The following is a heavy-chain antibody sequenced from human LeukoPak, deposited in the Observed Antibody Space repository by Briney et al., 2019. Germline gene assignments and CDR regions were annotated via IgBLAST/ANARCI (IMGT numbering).Heavy chain of an antibody. Sequence: PGRSLRLSCAASGFTFTTHAMNWVRQAPGKGLEWVSVISSRGGSTYYADSVKGRFTISRDNSKNTLYLQMNSLRVEDTAVYYCARDWGSGWYFDYWGQGTLVTVSS. J-gene: IGHJ4*02. CDR1: GFTFTTHA. D-gene: IGHD6-19*01. CDR2: ISSRGGST. V-gene: IGHV3-23*01. CDR3: ARDWGSGWYFDY.